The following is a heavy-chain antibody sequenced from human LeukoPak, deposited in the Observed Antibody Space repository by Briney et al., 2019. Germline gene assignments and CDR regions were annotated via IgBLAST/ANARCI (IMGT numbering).Heavy chain of an antibody. CDR3: ARDGGIAVAGRFDY. CDR2: INPNSGDT. V-gene: IGHV1-2*02. Sequence: ASVKVSCKASGYTFTGYYMHWVRQAPGQGLEWMGWINPNSGDTNYAQKFQGRVTMTRDTSISTAHMELSRLRSDDTAVYYCARDGGIAVAGRFDYWGQGTLVTVSS. CDR1: GYTFTGYY. D-gene: IGHD6-13*01. J-gene: IGHJ4*02.